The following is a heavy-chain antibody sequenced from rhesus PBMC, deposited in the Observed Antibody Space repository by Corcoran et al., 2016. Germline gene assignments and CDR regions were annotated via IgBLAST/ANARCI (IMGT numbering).Heavy chain of an antibody. CDR2: IYGSRGAT. V-gene: IGHV4-160*01. CDR3: ARRPEIQRVQSYFDY. J-gene: IGHJ4*01. D-gene: IGHD5-24*01. CDR1: GGSINSNY. Sequence: QVQLQESGPGLVKPSETLSLTCAVSGGSINSNYWTWIRQPPGKGLGGLGRIYGSRGATDYNPSLKGRVTIATDTSKSQFSLKLSSVTAADTAVYYCARRPEIQRVQSYFDYWGQGVLVTVSS.